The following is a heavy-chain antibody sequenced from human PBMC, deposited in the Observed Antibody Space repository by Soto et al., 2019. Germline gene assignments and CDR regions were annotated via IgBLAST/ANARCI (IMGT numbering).Heavy chain of an antibody. CDR3: ARDGYCSGGSCYYYYYGMDV. CDR2: IIPIFGTA. D-gene: IGHD2-15*01. V-gene: IGHV1-69*01. Sequence: QVQLVQSGAEVKKPGSSVKVSCKASGGTFSSYAISWVRQAPGQGLEWMGGIIPIFGTANYAQKFQGRVTITADEATSTAYMELSSLRSEDTAVYYCARDGYCSGGSCYYYYYGMDVWGQGTTVTVSS. J-gene: IGHJ6*02. CDR1: GGTFSSYA.